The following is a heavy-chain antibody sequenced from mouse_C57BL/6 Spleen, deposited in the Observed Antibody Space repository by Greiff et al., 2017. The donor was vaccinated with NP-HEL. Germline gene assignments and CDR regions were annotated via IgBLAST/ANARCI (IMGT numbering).Heavy chain of an antibody. D-gene: IGHD4-1*01. J-gene: IGHJ3*01. Sequence: EVQGVESGEGLVKPGGSLKLSCAASGFTFSSYAMSWVRQTPEKRLEWVAYISSGGDYIYYADTVKGRFTISRDNARNTLYLQMSSLKSEDTAMYYCTREELTGTWFAYWGQGTLVTVSA. CDR1: GFTFSSYA. CDR2: ISSGGDYI. V-gene: IGHV5-9-1*02. CDR3: TREELTGTWFAY.